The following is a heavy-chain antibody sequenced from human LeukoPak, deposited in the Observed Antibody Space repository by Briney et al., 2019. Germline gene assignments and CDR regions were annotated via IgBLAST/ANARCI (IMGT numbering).Heavy chain of an antibody. J-gene: IGHJ5*02. V-gene: IGHV5-51*01. Sequence: GESLKISCKGSGYSFSTYWIGWVRQMPGKSLEWMGIIYPGDFDTRYSPSFQGQVTISVDKSINTAYLQWSSLKASDTAIYYCARLASHCSDSSCQVMRWFDPWGQGTLVTVSS. CDR3: ARLASHCSDSSCQVMRWFDP. D-gene: IGHD2-2*01. CDR1: GYSFSTYW. CDR2: IYPGDFDT.